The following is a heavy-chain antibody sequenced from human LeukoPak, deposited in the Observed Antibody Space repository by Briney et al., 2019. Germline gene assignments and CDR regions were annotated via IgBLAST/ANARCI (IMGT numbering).Heavy chain of an antibody. J-gene: IGHJ1*01. CDR1: GYTFTGYY. CDR3: AREDGDSDYFQH. CDR2: INPNSGVT. V-gene: IGHV1-2*04. D-gene: IGHD4-17*01. Sequence: EASVTVSCKASGYTFTGYYMHWVRQAPGQGLEWMGWINPNSGVTKYAQKFQGWVTMTRDTSISTAYMELSRLRSDDTAVYYCAREDGDSDYFQHWGQGTLVTVSS.